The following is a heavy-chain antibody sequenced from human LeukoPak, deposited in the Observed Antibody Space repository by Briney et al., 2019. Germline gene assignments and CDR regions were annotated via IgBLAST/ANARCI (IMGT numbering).Heavy chain of an antibody. CDR3: ARQIAAESHFDY. CDR1: GYSFNTYW. D-gene: IGHD6-13*01. J-gene: IGHJ4*02. CDR2: IYPGDSDT. Sequence: GESLQISCKGSGYSFNTYWIAWVRQMPGKGLEWMGIIYPGDSDTRYSPSFQGQVTISADKSISTAYLQWSSLKASDTAMYYCARQIAAESHFDYWGQGTLVTVSS. V-gene: IGHV5-51*01.